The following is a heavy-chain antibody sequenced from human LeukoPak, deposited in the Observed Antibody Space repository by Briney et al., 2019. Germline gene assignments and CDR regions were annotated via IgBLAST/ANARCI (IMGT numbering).Heavy chain of an antibody. V-gene: IGHV3-48*03. D-gene: IGHD6-19*01. CDR1: GFTITSFE. CDR3: VAGGGSY. J-gene: IGHJ4*02. Sequence: GGSLRLSCVASGFTITSFEMNWVRQAPGKGLEWVSYISSSGANIYYIDSVKGRFTISRDNTKNSLYLQMNSLRPDDTAVYYCVAGGGSYWGQGAPVTVSS. CDR2: ISSSGANI.